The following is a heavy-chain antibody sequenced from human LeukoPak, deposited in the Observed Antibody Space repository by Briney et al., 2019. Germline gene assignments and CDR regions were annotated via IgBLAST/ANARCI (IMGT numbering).Heavy chain of an antibody. J-gene: IGHJ3*02. CDR1: GFTFDDFA. V-gene: IGHV3-9*03. Sequence: PGRSLRLSCAASGFTFDDFAMHWVRQAPGKGLEWVSSISWNSGAIGYADSVKGRLTISRDNAKNSLYLQMNSLRAEDMALYYCAKNMISAGRGTFDIWGQGTMVTVSS. CDR2: ISWNSGAI. D-gene: IGHD1-14*01. CDR3: AKNMISAGRGTFDI.